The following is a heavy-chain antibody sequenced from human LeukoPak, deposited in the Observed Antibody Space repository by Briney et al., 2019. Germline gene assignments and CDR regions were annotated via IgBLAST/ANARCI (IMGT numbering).Heavy chain of an antibody. CDR3: AKGGSGSYYPQYFQH. Sequence: GSLRLSCAASGFTFSSYAMSWVRQAPGKGLEWVSAISGSGGSTYYADSVKGRFTISRDNSKNTLYLQMNSLRAEDTAVYYCAKGGSGSYYPQYFQHWGQGTLVTVSS. V-gene: IGHV3-23*01. CDR2: ISGSGGST. J-gene: IGHJ1*01. D-gene: IGHD3-10*01. CDR1: GFTFSSYA.